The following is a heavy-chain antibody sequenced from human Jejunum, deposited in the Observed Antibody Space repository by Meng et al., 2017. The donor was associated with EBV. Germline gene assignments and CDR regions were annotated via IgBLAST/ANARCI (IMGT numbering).Heavy chain of an antibody. V-gene: IGHV3-23*04. J-gene: IGHJ4*02. CDR3: VRDGDNWNFDY. CDR1: GFTFSNNV. Sequence: VQLGESGGGLVQPGESLRLSCAASGFTFSNNVLDWVRQAPGKGLEWVSGIDHAGGSTHYADSVKGRFTISRDNAKNTLSLQMNSLRAEDTAVYYCVRDGDNWNFDYWGQGTLVTVSS. CDR2: IDHAGGST. D-gene: IGHD1-20*01.